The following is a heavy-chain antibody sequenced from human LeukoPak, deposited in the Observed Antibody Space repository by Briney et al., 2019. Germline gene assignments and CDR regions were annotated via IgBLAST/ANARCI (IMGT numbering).Heavy chain of an antibody. CDR3: ARDDLRANWGFGGPFDY. Sequence: GGSLRLSCAASGFTFSSYWMSWVRQAPGKGLEWVANIKQDGSEKYYVDSVKGRFTISRDNAKNSLYLQMNSLRAEDTAVYYCARDDLRANWGFGGPFDYWGQGTLVTVSS. J-gene: IGHJ4*02. CDR1: GFTFSSYW. CDR2: IKQDGSEK. V-gene: IGHV3-7*01. D-gene: IGHD7-27*01.